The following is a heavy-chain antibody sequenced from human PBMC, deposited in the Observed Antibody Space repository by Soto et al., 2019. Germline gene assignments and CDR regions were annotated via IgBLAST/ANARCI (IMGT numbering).Heavy chain of an antibody. D-gene: IGHD2-2*01. CDR1: GYTFSSYA. J-gene: IGHJ6*02. Sequence: SVKVSCRASGYTFSSYAISWVRQAPGQGLEWMGGIIPIFGTANYAQKFQGRVTITADESTSTAYMELSSLRSEGTAVYYCAREGSRDIVVVPAAIRFGGMDVWGQGTTVTVSS. V-gene: IGHV1-69*13. CDR3: AREGSRDIVVVPAAIRFGGMDV. CDR2: IIPIFGTA.